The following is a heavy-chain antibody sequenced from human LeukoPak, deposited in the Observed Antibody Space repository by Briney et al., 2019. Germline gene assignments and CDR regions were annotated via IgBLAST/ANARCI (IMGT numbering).Heavy chain of an antibody. CDR1: GYTFTGYY. D-gene: IGHD2-8*02. V-gene: IGHV1-2*02. CDR2: INPNSGGT. CDR3: AREVLAKNYGMDV. J-gene: IGHJ6*02. Sequence: ASVKVSCKASGYTFTGYYMHWVRQATGQGLEWMGWINPNSGGTNYAQKFQGRVTMTRDTSISTAYMELGSLRSDDTTVYYCAREVLAKNYGMDVWGQGTTVTVSS.